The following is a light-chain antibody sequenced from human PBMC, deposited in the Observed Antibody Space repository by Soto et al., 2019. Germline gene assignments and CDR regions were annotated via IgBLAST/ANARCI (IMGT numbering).Light chain of an antibody. Sequence: DIQLTHSPSLLSASVVDRVTITFLASHYISTYLAWYQQKPGKAPKLMIYEASTLQSCFPSRFSGRGSGTEFPLTIRGLPPEDFATYSCPKPKTLPFTFGQGTRLEIK. CDR1: HYISTY. CDR3: PKPKTLPFT. J-gene: IGKJ5*01. CDR2: EAS. V-gene: IGKV1-9*01.